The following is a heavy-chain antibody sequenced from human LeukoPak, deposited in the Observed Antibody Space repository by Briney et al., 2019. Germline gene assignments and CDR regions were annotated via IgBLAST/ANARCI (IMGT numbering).Heavy chain of an antibody. J-gene: IGHJ4*02. CDR2: IYHSGST. D-gene: IGHD2-2*01. V-gene: IGHV4-30-2*01. CDR3: ARSPIGCSSTSCYFPYFDY. Sequence: SETLSLTCAVSGGSISSGGYSWSWIRQPPGKGLEWIGYIYHSGSTYYNPSFKSRVTISVDRSKNQFSLKLSSVTAADTAVYYCARSPIGCSSTSCYFPYFDYWGQGTLVTVSS. CDR1: GGSISSGGYS.